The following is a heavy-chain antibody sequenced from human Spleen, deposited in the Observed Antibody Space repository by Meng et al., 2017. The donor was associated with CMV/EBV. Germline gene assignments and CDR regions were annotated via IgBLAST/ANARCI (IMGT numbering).Heavy chain of an antibody. D-gene: IGHD1-26*01. CDR1: GYTFTSYY. CDR2: INPSGGST. V-gene: IGHV1-46*01. CDR3: ARARAPESRHGSYLY. J-gene: IGHJ4*02. Sequence: ASVKVSCKASGYTFTSYYMHWVRQAPGQGLEWMAIINPSGGSTSYAQKFQGRVTMIRDTSTSTVYMELSSLRSEDTAVYYCARARAPESRHGSYLYWGQGTLVTVSS.